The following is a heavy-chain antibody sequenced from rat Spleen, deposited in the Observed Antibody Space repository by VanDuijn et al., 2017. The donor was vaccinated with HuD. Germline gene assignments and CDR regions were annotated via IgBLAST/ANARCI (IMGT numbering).Heavy chain of an antibody. D-gene: IGHD1-3*01. Sequence: EVQLVETGGGLVQPGRSLKLSCVASGFTFSSYWMYWTRQAPGKGLEWVSSINTDGGKTYYPDSVKGRFTISRDNAKSTLYLQMDSLRSEDTATYYCARLSYDYYVMDAWGQGASVTVSS. CDR3: ARLSYDYYVMDA. CDR2: INTDGGKT. J-gene: IGHJ4*01. V-gene: IGHV5-58*01. CDR1: GFTFSSYW.